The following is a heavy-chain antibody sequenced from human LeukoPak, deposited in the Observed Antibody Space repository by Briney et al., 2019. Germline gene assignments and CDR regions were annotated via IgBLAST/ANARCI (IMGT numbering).Heavy chain of an antibody. D-gene: IGHD2-2*01. CDR1: GFTFSSYG. CDR3: AKSGPVTDCSSVSCQSDIDF. CDR2: ISFDGNNK. Sequence: GGSLRLSCAASGFTFSSYGMHWVRQAPGKGLEWVAVISFDGNNKFYADSVKGRFTISRDNSKNTLYLQMSSLRTEDTAVYYCAKSGPVTDCSSVSCQSDIDFWGQGTLVTVSS. V-gene: IGHV3-30*18. J-gene: IGHJ4*02.